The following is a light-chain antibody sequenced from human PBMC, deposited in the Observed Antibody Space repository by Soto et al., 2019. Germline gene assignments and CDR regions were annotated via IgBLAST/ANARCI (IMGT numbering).Light chain of an antibody. CDR3: QQYYSTPWT. CDR2: WAS. J-gene: IGKJ1*01. Sequence: DIVMTQSPDSLAVSLGERATINCKSSQSVLYSSNNKNYLVWYQQKPGQPPKLLIYWASTRESGVTDRFSGSGSGTDFTLTISSLQAEDVAVYYCQQYYSTPWTFGQGTKVEIK. V-gene: IGKV4-1*01. CDR1: QSVLYSSNNKNY.